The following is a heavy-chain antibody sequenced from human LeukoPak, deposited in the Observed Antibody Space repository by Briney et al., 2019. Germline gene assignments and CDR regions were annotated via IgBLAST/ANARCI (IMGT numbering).Heavy chain of an antibody. J-gene: IGHJ4*02. Sequence: GGSLRLSCAASGFTFSGSAMHWVRQASGKGLEWVGRIRSKANSYATAYAASVKGRFTISRDDSKNTAYLQMNSLKTEDTAVYYCTSGYCSSTSCFVYWGQGTLVTVSS. D-gene: IGHD2-2*03. V-gene: IGHV3-73*01. CDR3: TSGYCSSTSCFVY. CDR2: IRSKANSYAT. CDR1: GFTFSGSA.